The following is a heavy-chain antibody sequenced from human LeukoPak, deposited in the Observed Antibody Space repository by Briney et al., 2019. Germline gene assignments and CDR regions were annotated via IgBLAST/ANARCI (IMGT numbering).Heavy chain of an antibody. CDR1: GGSISSYY. J-gene: IGHJ2*01. Sequence: SETLSLTCTVSGGSISSYYWSWIRQPPGKGLEWIGYIYCSGSTNYNPSLKSRVTISVDTSKNQFSLKLSSVTAADTAVYYCARQTLPQYYYDSSGYLNWYFDLWGRGTLVTVSS. D-gene: IGHD3-22*01. CDR3: ARQTLPQYYYDSSGYLNWYFDL. V-gene: IGHV4-59*08. CDR2: IYCSGST.